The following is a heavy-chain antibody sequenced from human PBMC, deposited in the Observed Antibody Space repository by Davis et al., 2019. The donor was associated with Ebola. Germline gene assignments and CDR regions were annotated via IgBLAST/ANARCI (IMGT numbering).Heavy chain of an antibody. CDR1: GFTFSSYS. CDR2: ISSSSSYI. D-gene: IGHD5-24*01. Sequence: PGGSLRLSCAASGFTFSSYSMNWVRQAPGKGLEWVSSISSSSSYIYYADSVKGRFTISRDNAKNSLYLQMNSLRAEDTAVYYCARGHPRDGSFDLWGRGTLVTVSS. V-gene: IGHV3-21*01. J-gene: IGHJ2*01. CDR3: ARGHPRDGSFDL.